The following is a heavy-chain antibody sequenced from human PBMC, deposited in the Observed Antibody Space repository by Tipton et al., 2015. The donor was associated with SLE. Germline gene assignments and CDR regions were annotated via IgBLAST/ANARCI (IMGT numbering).Heavy chain of an antibody. Sequence: TLSLTCTVSGGSISGYFWSWIRQPAGQGLEWIGRVYSSGNAIYNPSIKSRINLSLDTSKNQFSLRVNSVTAADTAVYYCARGGGSYYDYWGQGTRVTVSS. V-gene: IGHV4-4*07. CDR1: GGSISGYF. CDR3: ARGGGSYYDY. D-gene: IGHD1-26*01. J-gene: IGHJ4*02. CDR2: VYSSGNA.